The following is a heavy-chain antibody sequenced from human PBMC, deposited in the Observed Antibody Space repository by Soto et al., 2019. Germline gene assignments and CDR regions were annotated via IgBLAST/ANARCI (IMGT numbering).Heavy chain of an antibody. Sequence: SETLSLTCTVSGGSISSYYWSWIRQPPGKGLEWIGYIYYSGSTNYNPSLKSRVTISVDTSKNQFSLKLSSVTAADTAVYYCARGVRQLGDFWFDPWGQGTLVTVSS. J-gene: IGHJ5*02. V-gene: IGHV4-59*08. CDR3: ARGVRQLGDFWFDP. CDR2: IYYSGST. D-gene: IGHD3-10*01. CDR1: GGSISSYY.